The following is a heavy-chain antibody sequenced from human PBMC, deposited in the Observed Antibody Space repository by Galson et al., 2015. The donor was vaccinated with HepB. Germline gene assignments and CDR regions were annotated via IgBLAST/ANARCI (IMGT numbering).Heavy chain of an antibody. CDR3: TKSRYFGSGSLDY. CDR2: ISSIGDST. J-gene: IGHJ4*02. Sequence: SLRLSCAASGFIFSSYAMTWVRQAPGKGLEWVSTISSIGDSTCYADCVKGRFTISRDNSDNTLYLQMNSLRTEDTAVYYCTKSRYFGSGSLDYWGQGTLVTVSS. V-gene: IGHV3-23*01. D-gene: IGHD3-10*01. CDR1: GFIFSSYA.